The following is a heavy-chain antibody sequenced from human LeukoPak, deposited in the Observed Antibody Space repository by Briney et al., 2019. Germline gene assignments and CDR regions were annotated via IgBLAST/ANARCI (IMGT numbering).Heavy chain of an antibody. Sequence: SGGSLRLSCAASGFTFSSYAMSWVRQAPGKGLEWVSAISGSGGSTYYADSVKGRFTISRDNSKNTLYLQMNSLRADDTAVYYCAHRLNSYDSSGYAWGMDVWGQGTTVTVSS. V-gene: IGHV3-23*01. CDR3: AHRLNSYDSSGYAWGMDV. CDR1: GFTFSSYA. D-gene: IGHD3-22*01. J-gene: IGHJ6*02. CDR2: ISGSGGST.